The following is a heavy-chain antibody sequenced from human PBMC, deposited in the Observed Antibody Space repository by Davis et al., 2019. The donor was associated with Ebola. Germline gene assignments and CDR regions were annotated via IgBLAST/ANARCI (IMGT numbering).Heavy chain of an antibody. V-gene: IGHV4-39*01. Sequence: MPSETLSLTCTVSGGSIISSSSYCGWIRQPPRKGLEWIGSIYYSGITYYNPSLKSRVTISVDTSKNQFSLKLRSVTAVDTAVYYCARHESSSLVGEGYFDYWGQGTLVTVSS. J-gene: IGHJ4*02. CDR2: IYYSGIT. CDR3: ARHESSSLVGEGYFDY. D-gene: IGHD3-10*01. CDR1: GGSIISSSSY.